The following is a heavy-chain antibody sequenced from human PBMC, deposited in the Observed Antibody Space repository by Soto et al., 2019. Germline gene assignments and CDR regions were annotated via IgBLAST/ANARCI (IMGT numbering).Heavy chain of an antibody. D-gene: IGHD2-2*01. Sequence: PGGSLRLSCAASGFTFSSYAMSWVRQAPGKGLEWVSTFSGTSDWTYYADSVKGRFTIPRDNSKNTLYLQMNSLRAEDTAVYYYASQAVVPAAMRDYFDYWGQGTLVTVSS. CDR1: GFTFSSYA. CDR3: ASQAVVPAAMRDYFDY. J-gene: IGHJ4*02. CDR2: FSGTSDWT. V-gene: IGHV3-23*01.